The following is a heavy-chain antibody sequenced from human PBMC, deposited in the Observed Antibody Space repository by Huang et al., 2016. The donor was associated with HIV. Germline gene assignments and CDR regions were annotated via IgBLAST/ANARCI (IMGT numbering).Heavy chain of an antibody. D-gene: IGHD3-22*01. Sequence: QVQLVQSGAEVKKPGSSVKVYCKASGGTFSSYAISWVRQAPGQGLEWMGGFIPIFGTANYAQKFQGRVTITADESTSTAYMELSSLRSEDTAVYYCARVESRRYYDSSGYYYWGQGTLVTVSS. V-gene: IGHV1-69*01. CDR1: GGTFSSYA. J-gene: IGHJ4*02. CDR2: FIPIFGTA. CDR3: ARVESRRYYDSSGYYY.